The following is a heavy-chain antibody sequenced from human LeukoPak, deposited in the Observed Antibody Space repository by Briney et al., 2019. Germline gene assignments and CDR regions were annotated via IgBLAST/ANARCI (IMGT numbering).Heavy chain of an antibody. V-gene: IGHV4-59*01. CDR1: GGSISSYY. CDR3: AREGNTNYFDY. Sequence: ASETLSLTCTVSGGSISSYYWSWIRQPPGKGLEWIGYIYYSGSTNYNPSLKSRVTISVDTSKNQFSLKLSSVTAADTAVYYCAREGNTNYFDYWGQGTLVTVSS. D-gene: IGHD2/OR15-2a*01. CDR2: IYYSGST. J-gene: IGHJ4*02.